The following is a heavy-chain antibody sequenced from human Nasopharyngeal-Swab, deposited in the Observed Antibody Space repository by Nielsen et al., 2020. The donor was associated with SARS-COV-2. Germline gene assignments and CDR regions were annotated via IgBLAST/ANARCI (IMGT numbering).Heavy chain of an antibody. V-gene: IGHV4-39*07. J-gene: IGHJ5*02. D-gene: IGHD3-10*01. Sequence: SETLSLTCTVSGGSISSSSYYWGWIRQPPGKGLEWIGSIYYSGSTYYNPSLKSRVTISVDTSKNQFSLKLSSVTAADTAVYYCARGKRITMVRGTGWFDPWGHGTLVTVSS. CDR3: ARGKRITMVRGTGWFDP. CDR2: IYYSGST. CDR1: GGSISSSSYY.